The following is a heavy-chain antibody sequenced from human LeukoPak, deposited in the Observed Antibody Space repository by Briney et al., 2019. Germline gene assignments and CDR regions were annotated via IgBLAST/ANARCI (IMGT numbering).Heavy chain of an antibody. V-gene: IGHV3-7*01. CDR3: ARDVSPRYSSGWADAHDI. CDR2: IKEEGNER. CDR1: GFTFDTYW. J-gene: IGHJ3*02. Sequence: GGSLRLSCVASGFTFDTYWMTWVRQAPGKGLEWVANIKEEGNERHYADSVSGRFTISRDNAKNSLFLQMNSLIAEDTAVYYCARDVSPRYSSGWADAHDIWGQGTMVTVSS. D-gene: IGHD6-19*01.